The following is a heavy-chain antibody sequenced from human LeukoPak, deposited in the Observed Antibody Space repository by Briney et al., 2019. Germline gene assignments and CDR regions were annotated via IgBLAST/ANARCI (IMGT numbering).Heavy chain of an antibody. D-gene: IGHD6-19*01. CDR1: GGSFSGYY. Sequence: SETLSLTCAVYGGSFSGYYWSWIRQPPGKGLEWIGEINHSGSTNYNPSLKSRVTISVDTSKNQFSLKLSSVTAADTAVYYCARRKQWLGKNWFDPWGQGTLVTVSS. CDR2: INHSGST. CDR3: ARRKQWLGKNWFDP. J-gene: IGHJ5*02. V-gene: IGHV4-34*01.